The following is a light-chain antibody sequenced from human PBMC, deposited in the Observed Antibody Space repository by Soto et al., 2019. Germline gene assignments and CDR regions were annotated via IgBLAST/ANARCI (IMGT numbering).Light chain of an antibody. V-gene: IGLV2-14*01. CDR1: SSDVGGYNF. J-gene: IGLJ3*02. CDR2: EVS. Sequence: QSALTQPASVSGSPGQSITISCTGTSSDVGGYNFFSWYQQHPGKAPRLIIYEVSSRPSGVSYRFSGSKSGNTASLTISGLQAEDEADYYCSSYTLRNTLVLFGGGTKLTVL. CDR3: SSYTLRNTLVL.